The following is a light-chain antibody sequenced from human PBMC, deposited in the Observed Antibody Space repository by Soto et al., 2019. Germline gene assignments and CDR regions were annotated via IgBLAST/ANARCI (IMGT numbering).Light chain of an antibody. CDR2: RNN. V-gene: IGLV1-47*01. CDR3: AAWDDSLNGFYV. CDR1: SSNIGSNY. J-gene: IGLJ1*01. Sequence: QSVLTQSPSASGTPGQRVTISCSGSSSNIGSNYVYWYQQLPGTAPKLLIFRNNQRPSGVPDRFSGSKSGTSASLAISGLRSEDEADYYCAAWDDSLNGFYVFGTGTKLTVL.